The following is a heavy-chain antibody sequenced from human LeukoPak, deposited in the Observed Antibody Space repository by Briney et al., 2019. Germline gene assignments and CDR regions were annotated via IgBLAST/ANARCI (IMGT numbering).Heavy chain of an antibody. CDR3: AREYCSSTSCYGVDY. J-gene: IGHJ4*02. V-gene: IGHV1-18*01. Sequence: GASVKVSCKASGYTFNRHGISWARQAPRQGLEWMGWISAYNGDTKYAQKFQGRVTLTIDTSTSTAYMELRSLRSDDTAVYYCAREYCSSTSCYGVDYWGQGTLVTVSS. CDR1: GYTFNRHG. CDR2: ISAYNGDT. D-gene: IGHD2-2*01.